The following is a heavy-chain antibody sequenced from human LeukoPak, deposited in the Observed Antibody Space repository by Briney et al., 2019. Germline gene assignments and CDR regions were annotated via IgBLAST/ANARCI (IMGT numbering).Heavy chain of an antibody. Sequence: ASETLSLTCTVSGGSISSYYWSWIRQLAGKGLEWIGRIYTSGSTNYNPSLKSRVTMSVDTSKNQFSLKLSSVTAADTAVYYCARLRYCSSTSCYSWFDPWGQGTLVTVSS. D-gene: IGHD2-2*01. J-gene: IGHJ5*02. CDR3: ARLRYCSSTSCYSWFDP. CDR1: GGSISSYY. V-gene: IGHV4-4*07. CDR2: IYTSGST.